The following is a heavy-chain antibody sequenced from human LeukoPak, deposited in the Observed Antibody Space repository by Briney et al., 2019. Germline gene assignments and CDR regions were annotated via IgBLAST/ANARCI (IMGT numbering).Heavy chain of an antibody. CDR2: INPSGGST. Sequence: ASVKVSCKASGYTFISYYLHWVRQAPGQGLEWMGIINPSGGSTSYAQKFQRRVTMTRDTSTSTVYMELSSLRSEDTAVYYCARDRDTIRFGELSYYFDYWGQGTLVTVSS. CDR3: ARDRDTIRFGELSYYFDY. V-gene: IGHV1-46*01. J-gene: IGHJ4*02. CDR1: GYTFISYY. D-gene: IGHD3-10*01.